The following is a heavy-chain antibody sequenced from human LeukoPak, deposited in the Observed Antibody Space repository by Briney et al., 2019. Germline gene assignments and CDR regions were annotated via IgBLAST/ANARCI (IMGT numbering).Heavy chain of an antibody. CDR1: GFTFNSYA. Sequence: GGSLRLSCAASGFTFNSYAMSWVRQAPGKGLEWVSAISGSGGSTYYADSVKGRFTISRDNSKNTLYLQMNSLRAEDTAVYYCASTSGHYDFWSGSSFDYWGQGTLVTVSS. V-gene: IGHV3-23*01. CDR3: ASTSGHYDFWSGSSFDY. J-gene: IGHJ4*02. D-gene: IGHD3-3*01. CDR2: ISGSGGST.